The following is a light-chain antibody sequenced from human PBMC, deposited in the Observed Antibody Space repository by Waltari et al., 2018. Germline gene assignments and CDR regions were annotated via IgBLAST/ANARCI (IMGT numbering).Light chain of an antibody. Sequence: DIQMTQSPSTLSPSGGDRITIPCLASPDIRSWLACYQQKPGKAPELLIYKASTLHGGVPSRFSGSGSGTEFTFTISSLQPDDFATYYCQQYDAYSRTFGQGTKVEVK. CDR1: PDIRSW. J-gene: IGKJ1*01. V-gene: IGKV1-5*03. CDR3: QQYDAYSRT. CDR2: KAS.